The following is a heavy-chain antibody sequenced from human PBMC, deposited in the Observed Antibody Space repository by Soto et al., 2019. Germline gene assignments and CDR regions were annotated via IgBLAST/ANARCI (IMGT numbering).Heavy chain of an antibody. V-gene: IGHV1-2*04. CDR2: INPNSGGT. CDR3: AGSAGDITPPLDY. Sequence: QVQLVQSGAEVKKPGASVKVSCKASGYTFTGYYMHWVRQAPGQGLEWMGWINPNSGGTNYAQKFQGWVTMTRDTSIITAYMELSRLRSDDTAVYYCAGSAGDITPPLDYWGQGTLVTVSS. CDR1: GYTFTGYY. D-gene: IGHD2-21*01. J-gene: IGHJ4*02.